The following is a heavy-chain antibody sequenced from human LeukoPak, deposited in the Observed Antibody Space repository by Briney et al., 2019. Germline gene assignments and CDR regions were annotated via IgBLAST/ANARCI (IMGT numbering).Heavy chain of an antibody. D-gene: IGHD1-7*01. Sequence: SETLSLTCTVSGASISTYYWSWIRRPPGKGLEWIGYIYYSGSTNYTPSLKSRVTISVDTSKNQFSLKLSSVTAADTAVYYCASDSITGTTVHAFDIWGQGTMVTVSS. CDR3: ASDSITGTTVHAFDI. CDR1: GASISTYY. CDR2: IYYSGST. J-gene: IGHJ3*02. V-gene: IGHV4-59*01.